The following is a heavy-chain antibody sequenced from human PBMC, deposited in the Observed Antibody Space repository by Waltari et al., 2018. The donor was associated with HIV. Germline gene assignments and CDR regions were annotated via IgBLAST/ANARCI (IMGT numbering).Heavy chain of an antibody. CDR3: TSLTTRGDFYDI. CDR2: IKFRDRDT. Sequence: EVQLVESGGRLVHPGESLRLSCGDLGLNFRTHWMHWVRQAPGKGLEWVSLIKFRDRDTFYADSVKGRFTISRDNARNTAYLQMTNLRVEDTAVYYCTSLTTRGDFYDIWGQGTLVTVSS. J-gene: IGHJ4*02. CDR1: GLNFRTHW. V-gene: IGHV3-74*01. D-gene: IGHD5-18*01.